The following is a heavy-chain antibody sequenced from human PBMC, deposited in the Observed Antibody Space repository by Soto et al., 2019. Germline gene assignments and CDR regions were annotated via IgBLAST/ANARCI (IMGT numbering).Heavy chain of an antibody. V-gene: IGHV4-31*03. CDR1: GGSINSGGYY. CDR2: IYNSGST. J-gene: IGHJ3*02. CDR3: ARYTPTSSREGCHALDT. D-gene: IGHD2-2*01. Sequence: SETLSLTCTVSGGSINSGGYYWTWIRQHPGKGLEWIGYIYNSGSTYYNPSLKSRVTISVDTSKNQFSLNLSSVTAADTAMYFCARYTPTSSREGCHALDTWGQGTLVTVSS.